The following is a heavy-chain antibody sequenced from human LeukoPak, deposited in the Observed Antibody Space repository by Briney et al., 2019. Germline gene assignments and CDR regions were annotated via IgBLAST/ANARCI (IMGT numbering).Heavy chain of an antibody. CDR1: GLSFSSYA. Sequence: GGSLRLSCEGSGLSFSSYAMSWLRQAPGKGLEWVSGISGNGGKTYYADSVKGRLTISRDNSKNTLYLQMNSLRVDDTAAYYCAKIYYDYVWGSYRYYFFDSWGQGTLVTVSS. D-gene: IGHD3-16*02. CDR3: AKIYYDYVWGSYRYYFFDS. J-gene: IGHJ4*02. CDR2: ISGNGGKT. V-gene: IGHV3-23*01.